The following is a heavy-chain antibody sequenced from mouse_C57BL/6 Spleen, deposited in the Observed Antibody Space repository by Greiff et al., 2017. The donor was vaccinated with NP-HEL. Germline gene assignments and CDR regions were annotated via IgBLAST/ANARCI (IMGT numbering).Heavy chain of an antibody. V-gene: IGHV1-55*01. D-gene: IGHD2-3*01. CDR2: IYPGSGST. J-gene: IGHJ2*01. CDR1: GYTFTSYW. CDR3: ARWGYDGYYFDY. Sequence: QAKLQQPGAELVKPGASVKMSCKASGYTFTSYWITWVKQRPGQGLEWIGDIYPGSGSTNYNEKFKSKATLTVDTSSSTAYMQLSSLTSEDSAVYYCARWGYDGYYFDYWGQGTTLTVSS.